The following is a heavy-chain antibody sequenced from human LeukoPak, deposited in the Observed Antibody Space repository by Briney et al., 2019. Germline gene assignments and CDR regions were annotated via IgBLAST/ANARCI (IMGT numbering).Heavy chain of an antibody. Sequence: RPSGTLSLTCAVSGGSISSSNWWSWVRQPPGKGLEWIGEIYHSGSTNYNPSLKSRVTISVDKSKNQFSLKLSSVTAADTAVYYCARLHYYDSSGYYWSPYYYYYMDVWGKGTTVTVSS. V-gene: IGHV4-4*02. J-gene: IGHJ6*03. D-gene: IGHD3-22*01. CDR1: GGSISSSNW. CDR3: ARLHYYDSSGYYWSPYYYYYMDV. CDR2: IYHSGST.